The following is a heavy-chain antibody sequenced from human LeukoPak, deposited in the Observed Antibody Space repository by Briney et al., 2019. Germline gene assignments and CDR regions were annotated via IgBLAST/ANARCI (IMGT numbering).Heavy chain of an antibody. CDR2: ISGSGGST. CDR3: AKGNVGYSYGYYYYYYMDV. D-gene: IGHD5-18*01. J-gene: IGHJ6*03. CDR1: GFTFSSYS. V-gene: IGHV3-23*01. Sequence: PGGSLRLSCAASGFTFSSYSMNWVRQAPGKGLEWVSAISGSGGSTYYADSVKGRFTISRDNSKNTLYLQMNSLRAEDTAVYYCAKGNVGYSYGYYYYYYMDVWGKGTTVTVSS.